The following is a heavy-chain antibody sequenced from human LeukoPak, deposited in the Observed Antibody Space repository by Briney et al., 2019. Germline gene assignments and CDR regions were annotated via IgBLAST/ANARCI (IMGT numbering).Heavy chain of an antibody. CDR3: ARHLGAAMVSPLGH. V-gene: IGHV5-51*01. CDR2: IYPCDSDT. Sequence: GESLKISCKGSGYSFSSYWIGWVRQMPGKGLGWMGIIYPCDSDTRYSPSFEGQVTISADRSITTAYVQWSSLQASDTAMYYFARHLGAAMVSPLGHWGQGTLVTVSS. CDR1: GYSFSSYW. D-gene: IGHD5-18*01. J-gene: IGHJ4*02.